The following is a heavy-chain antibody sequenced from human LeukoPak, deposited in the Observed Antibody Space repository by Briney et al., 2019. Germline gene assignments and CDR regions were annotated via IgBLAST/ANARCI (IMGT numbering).Heavy chain of an antibody. D-gene: IGHD6-6*01. V-gene: IGHV3-13*01. CDR2: IGSAGDT. CDR3: VRLRLDALDI. Sequence: GGSLRLSCAASGFTFRSYDMHWVRQATGKGLEWVSGIGSAGDTYYPGSVKGRFTISRENAKNSLYLQMNSLRAGDTAVYYCVRLRLDALDIWGQGTMVTVSS. J-gene: IGHJ3*02. CDR1: GFTFRSYD.